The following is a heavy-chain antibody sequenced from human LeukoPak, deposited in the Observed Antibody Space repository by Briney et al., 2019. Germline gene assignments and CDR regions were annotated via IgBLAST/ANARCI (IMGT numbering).Heavy chain of an antibody. Sequence: SQTLSLTCTVSGGSINSGGYYWSWIRQPPGKALEWIGYIYYSGSTNYNPSLKSRVTISVDPSKNQFSLKLNSVTAADTAVYYCAKTVAGYWYFDLWGRGTLVTVST. V-gene: IGHV4-61*08. CDR2: IYYSGST. CDR1: GGSINSGGYY. CDR3: AKTVAGYWYFDL. D-gene: IGHD6-19*01. J-gene: IGHJ2*01.